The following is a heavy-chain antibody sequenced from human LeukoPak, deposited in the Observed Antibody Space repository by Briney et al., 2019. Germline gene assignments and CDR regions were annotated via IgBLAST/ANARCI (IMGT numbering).Heavy chain of an antibody. CDR3: ARDPHIAAAGVYFDY. CDR1: GFTFSSYS. D-gene: IGHD6-13*01. V-gene: IGHV3-21*01. J-gene: IGHJ4*02. CDR2: ISSSSSYI. Sequence: GGSLRLSCAASGFTFSSYSMNWVRQAPGKGLEWVSSISSSSSYIYYADSVKGRFTISRDNAKNSLYLQMNSLRAEDTAVYYCARDPHIAAAGVYFDYWGQGTLVTVSS.